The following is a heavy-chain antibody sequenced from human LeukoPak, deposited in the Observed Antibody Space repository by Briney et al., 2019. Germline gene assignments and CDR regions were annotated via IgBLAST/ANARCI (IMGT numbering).Heavy chain of an antibody. CDR3: VDSTGTFDY. V-gene: IGHV4-39*07. CDR1: GGSISSSSYY. CDR2: IYYSGYT. J-gene: IGHJ4*02. D-gene: IGHD2-8*02. Sequence: SETLSLTCTVSGGSISSSSYYWGWIRQPPGKGLEWIGTIYYSGYTYYNPSLRSRVTISVGASRNQFSLELTSVTAADTAVYYCVDSTGTFDYWGQGTLVTVSS.